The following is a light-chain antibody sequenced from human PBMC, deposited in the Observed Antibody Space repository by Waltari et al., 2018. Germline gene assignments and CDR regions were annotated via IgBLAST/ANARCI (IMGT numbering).Light chain of an antibody. Sequence: QSALTQPPSASGSPGQSVTISCTATSSDSVSWFQRHPGKAPKRMIYEVSKRPSGVPDRFSGSKSGNTASLTVSGLQADDEAHYYCSSYADNTLVLGGGTKLTVL. V-gene: IGLV2-8*01. CDR3: SSYADNTLV. CDR1: SSDS. J-gene: IGLJ3*02. CDR2: EVS.